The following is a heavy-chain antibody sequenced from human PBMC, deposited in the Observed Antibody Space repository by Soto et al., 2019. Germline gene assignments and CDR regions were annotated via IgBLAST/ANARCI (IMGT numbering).Heavy chain of an antibody. V-gene: IGHV4-34*01. J-gene: IGHJ5*02. D-gene: IGHD6-13*01. CDR2: INHSGST. Sequence: QVQLQQWGAGLLKPSETLSLTCAVYGGSFSGYYWSWIRQPPGKGLEWIGEINHSGSTNYNPSLKSRVTISVDTSKNQFSLKLSSVTAADTAVYYCASIVAAGTPWFDPWGQGTLVTVSS. CDR3: ASIVAAGTPWFDP. CDR1: GGSFSGYY.